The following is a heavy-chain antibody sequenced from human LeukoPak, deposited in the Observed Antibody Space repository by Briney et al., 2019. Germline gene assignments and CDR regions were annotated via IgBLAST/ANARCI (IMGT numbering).Heavy chain of an antibody. J-gene: IGHJ6*02. CDR1: GYTFTSYG. CDR2: ISAYNGNT. Sequence: GASVKVSCKASGYTFTSYGISWVRQAPGQGLEWMGWISAYNGNTNYAQKLQGRVTMTTDTSTSTAYMELRSLRSDDTAVYYCARVRPSQQLVPGDYYYGMDVWGQGTTVTVSS. D-gene: IGHD6-13*01. CDR3: ARVRPSQQLVPGDYYYGMDV. V-gene: IGHV1-18*01.